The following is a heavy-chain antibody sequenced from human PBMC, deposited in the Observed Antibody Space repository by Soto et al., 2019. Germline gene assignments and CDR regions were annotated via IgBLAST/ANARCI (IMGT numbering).Heavy chain of an antibody. V-gene: IGHV3-30-3*01. CDR1: GFTFSTYA. CDR3: ARENYYGGHVIGSLDL. Sequence: QVPLVESGGGVVQPGRSLRLSCTASGFTFSTYAMQWVRQAPGKGLEWVAVVSFEGGTQFYADSVKGRFTISRDNSKNSLYLQMSSLTTEDAAIYYCARENYYGGHVIGSLDLWGRGTLVSVSS. J-gene: IGHJ2*01. CDR2: VSFEGGTQ. D-gene: IGHD3-22*01.